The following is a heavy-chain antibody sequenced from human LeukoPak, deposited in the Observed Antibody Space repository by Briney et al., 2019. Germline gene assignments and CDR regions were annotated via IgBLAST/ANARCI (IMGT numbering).Heavy chain of an antibody. J-gene: IGHJ5*02. D-gene: IGHD3-3*01. V-gene: IGHV3-23*01. CDR3: TKEHGFWHEEGNWFDP. CDR2: INDHTP. Sequence: TGGSLRLSCRASGFSFSTSSISWVRQAPGKGLEWVSAINDHTPYYADSVKGRFTVSRDNSQYTVYLQMNSLRAEDTATYYCTKEHGFWHEEGNWFDPWGQGTLVTVSS. CDR1: GFSFSTSS.